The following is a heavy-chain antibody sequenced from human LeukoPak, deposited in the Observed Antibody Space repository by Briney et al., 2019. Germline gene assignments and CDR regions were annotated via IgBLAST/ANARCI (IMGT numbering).Heavy chain of an antibody. V-gene: IGHV4-38-2*01. Sequence: PSETLSLTRVVSGYSISSGYYWGWIRQPPGKGLEWIGSIYHSGSTYYNPSLKSRVTISVDTSKNQFSLKLSSVTAADTAVYYCARVLAVAGVDYWGQGTLVTVSS. CDR3: ARVLAVAGVDY. CDR2: IYHSGST. D-gene: IGHD6-19*01. CDR1: GYSISSGYY. J-gene: IGHJ4*02.